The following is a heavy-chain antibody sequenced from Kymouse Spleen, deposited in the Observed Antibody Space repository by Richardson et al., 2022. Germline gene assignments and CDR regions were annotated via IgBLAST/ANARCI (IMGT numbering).Heavy chain of an antibody. CDR3: ARGSGGSCYYFDY. J-gene: IGHJ4*02. Sequence: QVQLQQWGAGLLKPSETLSLTCAVYGGSFSGYYWSWIRQPPGKGLEWIGEINHSGSTNYNPSLKSRVTISVDTSKNQFSLKLSSVTAADTAVYYCARGSGGSCYYFDYWGQGTLVTVSS. CDR2: INHSGST. V-gene: IGHV4-34*01. D-gene: IGHD2-15*01. CDR1: GGSFSGYY.